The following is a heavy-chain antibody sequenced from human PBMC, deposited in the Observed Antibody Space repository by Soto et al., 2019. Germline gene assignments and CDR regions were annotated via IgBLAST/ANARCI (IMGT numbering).Heavy chain of an antibody. CDR1: GVTFSSYG. CDR2: ISYDGSNK. J-gene: IGHJ5*02. Sequence: QVQLVESGGGVVQPGRSLRLSCAASGVTFSSYGMHWVRQAPGKGLEWVAVISYDGSNKYYADSVKGRFTISRDNSENSLYLQMNSLRDEDTTVYYCAKRVKTGATSRYNWFDPWGQGTLVTVSS. V-gene: IGHV3-30*18. D-gene: IGHD1-26*01. CDR3: AKRVKTGATSRYNWFDP.